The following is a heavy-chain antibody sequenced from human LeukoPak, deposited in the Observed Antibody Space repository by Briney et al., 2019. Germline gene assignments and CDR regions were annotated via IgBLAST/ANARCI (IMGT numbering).Heavy chain of an antibody. J-gene: IGHJ4*02. CDR2: IYYSGTA. CDR1: DDSLTNNFYF. Sequence: PSETLSLTCTVSDDSLTNNFYFWGWIRQPPGTGLEWIGTIYYSGTAYYNPSLKSRVTISLDTSKNQFSLKLTSVTAADTAVYYCARHKVAVPQGFDYWGQGTLVTVSS. CDR3: ARHKVAVPQGFDY. D-gene: IGHD6-19*01. V-gene: IGHV4-39*01.